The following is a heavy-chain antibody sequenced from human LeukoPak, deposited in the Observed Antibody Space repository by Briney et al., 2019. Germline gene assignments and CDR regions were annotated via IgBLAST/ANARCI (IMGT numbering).Heavy chain of an antibody. J-gene: IGHJ5*02. CDR2: ISGSGGST. V-gene: IGHV3-23*01. CDR1: GFTFSSYA. Sequence: QPGGSLRLPCAASGFTFSSYAMSWVRQAPGKGLEWVSAISGSGGSTYYADSVKGRFTISRDNSKNTLYLQMNSLRAEDTAVYYCAKIKDYYDSSGYSNRNWFDPWGQGTLVTVSS. CDR3: AKIKDYYDSSGYSNRNWFDP. D-gene: IGHD3-22*01.